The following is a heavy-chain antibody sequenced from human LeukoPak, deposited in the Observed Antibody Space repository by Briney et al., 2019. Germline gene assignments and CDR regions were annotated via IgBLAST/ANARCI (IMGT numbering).Heavy chain of an antibody. D-gene: IGHD3-10*01. CDR2: INHSGST. Sequence: PSETLSLTCAVYGGSFSGYYWSWIRQPPGKGLEWIGEINHSGSTNYNPSLKSRVTISVDTSKNQFSLKLSSVTAADTAVYYCASAHRLYYHGSGSYPYYFDYLGQGTLVTVSS. J-gene: IGHJ4*01. CDR1: GGSFSGYY. V-gene: IGHV4-34*01. CDR3: ASAHRLYYHGSGSYPYYFDY.